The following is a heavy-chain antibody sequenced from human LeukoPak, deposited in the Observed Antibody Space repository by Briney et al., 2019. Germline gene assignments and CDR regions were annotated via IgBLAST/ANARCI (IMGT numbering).Heavy chain of an antibody. V-gene: IGHV4-59*01. J-gene: IGHJ4*02. CDR1: GGSISSYY. CDR2: IYYSGST. Sequence: PSETQSLTCTVSGGSISSYYWSWIRQPPGKGLEWIGYIYYSGSTKYNLSLKSRVTISVDSSKNQLSLKLSSVTAADTAVYYCARGEYGLFDYWGQGTLVTVSS. CDR3: ARGEYGLFDY. D-gene: IGHD2/OR15-2a*01.